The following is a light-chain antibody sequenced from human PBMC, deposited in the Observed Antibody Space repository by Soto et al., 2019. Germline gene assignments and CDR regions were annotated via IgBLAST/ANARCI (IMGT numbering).Light chain of an antibody. Sequence: QSALTQPPSASGSPGQSVTISCAGTSSDVGGYNYVSWYQQHPGKAPKVMIYEVSKRPSGVPARFSGSKSGNMASLTVSGLKAEDEADYYCSSYAGSNNWVFGGGTKLTVL. J-gene: IGLJ3*02. CDR2: EVS. CDR3: SSYAGSNNWV. CDR1: SSDVGGYNY. V-gene: IGLV2-8*01.